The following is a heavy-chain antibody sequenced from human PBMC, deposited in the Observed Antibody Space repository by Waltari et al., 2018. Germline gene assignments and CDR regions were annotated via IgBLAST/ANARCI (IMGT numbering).Heavy chain of an antibody. Sequence: QVQLVQSGAEVKKPGASVKASCKASGYTFTGHYMHGLPQAPGQGLEWMGRINPNSGGTNYAQKFQGRVTMTRDTSISTAYMELSRLRSDGTAVYYCARELTGYSSSWYDYWGQGTLVTVSS. CDR2: INPNSGGT. CDR1: GYTFTGHY. V-gene: IGHV1-2*06. CDR3: ARELTGYSSSWYDY. J-gene: IGHJ4*02. D-gene: IGHD6-13*01.